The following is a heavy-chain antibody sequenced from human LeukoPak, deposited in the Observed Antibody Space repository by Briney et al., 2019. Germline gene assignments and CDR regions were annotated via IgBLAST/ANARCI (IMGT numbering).Heavy chain of an antibody. CDR2: ISSSGSTI. CDR1: GFTFSSYE. Sequence: SGGSLRLSCAASGFTFSSYEMNWVRRAPGKGLEWVSYISSSGSTIYYADSVKGRFTISRGNAKNSLYLQMNSLGVEDTAVYYCARDVLWRTGTTLFDYWGRGTLVTISS. D-gene: IGHD1-1*01. J-gene: IGHJ4*02. V-gene: IGHV3-48*03. CDR3: ARDVLWRTGTTLFDY.